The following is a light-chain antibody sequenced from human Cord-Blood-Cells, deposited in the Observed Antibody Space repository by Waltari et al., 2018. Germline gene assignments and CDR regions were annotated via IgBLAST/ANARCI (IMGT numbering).Light chain of an antibody. CDR1: KSVLYCSNNKNY. Sequence: DIVMTQSPDSLAVSLGERATINCNSSKSVLYCSNNKNYLAWYQQKPGQPPKLLIYWASTRESGVPDRFRGSGSGTDFTLTISSLQAEDVAVYYCQQYYSTPWTFGQGTKVEIK. CDR3: QQYYSTPWT. CDR2: WAS. J-gene: IGKJ1*01. V-gene: IGKV4-1*01.